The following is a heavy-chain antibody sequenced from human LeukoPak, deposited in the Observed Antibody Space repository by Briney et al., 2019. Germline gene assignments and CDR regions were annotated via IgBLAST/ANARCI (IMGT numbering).Heavy chain of an antibody. CDR2: INTDGSST. CDR3: ASPKRGGAFDM. D-gene: IGHD2-15*01. V-gene: IGHV3-74*01. Sequence: GGSLRLSCAASGFTFEDYAMHWVRQAPGKGLVWVSRINTDGSSTNYADSVKGRFTISRDNAKNTLYLQMNSLRAEDTAVYYCASPKRGGAFDMWGQGTVVTVSS. CDR1: GFTFEDYA. J-gene: IGHJ3*02.